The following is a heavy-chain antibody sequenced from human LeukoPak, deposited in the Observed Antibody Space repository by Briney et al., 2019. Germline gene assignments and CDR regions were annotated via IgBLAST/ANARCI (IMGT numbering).Heavy chain of an antibody. Sequence: GESLKISCKGSGYSFTSYWIGWVRQIPGKGLEWMGIIYPGDSDTRYSPSFQGQVAVSADKSISTAYLQWSSLKASDTALYYCARLAQPRWLNSGSDYWGQGTLVTVSS. CDR1: GYSFTSYW. J-gene: IGHJ4*02. V-gene: IGHV5-51*01. CDR3: ARLAQPRWLNSGSDY. CDR2: IYPGDSDT. D-gene: IGHD3-10*01.